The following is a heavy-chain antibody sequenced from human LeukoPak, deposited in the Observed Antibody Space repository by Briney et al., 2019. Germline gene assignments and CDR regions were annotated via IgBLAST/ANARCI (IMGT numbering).Heavy chain of an antibody. V-gene: IGHV4-59*12. CDR2: IYYSGST. D-gene: IGHD1-26*01. CDR1: GGSISGYY. Sequence: KTSETLSLTCTVAGGSISGYYWSWIRQSPGRGLEWIGYIYYSGSTNYNPSLKSRVTISVDTSKNQFSLRLSSVTAADTAVYYCATDEWELSFHYWVQGALVTVSS. J-gene: IGHJ4*02. CDR3: ATDEWELSFHY.